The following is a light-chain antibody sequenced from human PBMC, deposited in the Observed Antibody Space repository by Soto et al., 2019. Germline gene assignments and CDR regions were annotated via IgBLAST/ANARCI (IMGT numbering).Light chain of an antibody. CDR3: SSYRSSSTYV. J-gene: IGLJ1*01. V-gene: IGLV2-14*01. Sequence: QSALTQPASVSGSPGQSITISCTGTSSDVGGYNYVSWYQHHPGKAPKVMIYEVSYRPSGVSNRFSGSKSGNTASLTISGLQAEDEADYYCSSYRSSSTYVFGTGTKLTVL. CDR1: SSDVGGYNY. CDR2: EVS.